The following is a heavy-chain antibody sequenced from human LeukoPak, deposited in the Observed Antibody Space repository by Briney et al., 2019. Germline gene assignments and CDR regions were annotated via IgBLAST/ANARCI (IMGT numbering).Heavy chain of an antibody. CDR3: ARGCREYDFWSGYSNWFDP. J-gene: IGHJ5*02. CDR2: ICYSGST. D-gene: IGHD3-3*01. Sequence: SQTLSLTCTVSGGSISSGDYYWSWIRQPPGKGLEWIGYICYSGSTYYNPSLKSRVTISVDTSKNQFSLKLSSVTAADTAVYYCARGCREYDFWSGYSNWFDPWGQGTLVTVSS. V-gene: IGHV4-30-4*01. CDR1: GGSISSGDYY.